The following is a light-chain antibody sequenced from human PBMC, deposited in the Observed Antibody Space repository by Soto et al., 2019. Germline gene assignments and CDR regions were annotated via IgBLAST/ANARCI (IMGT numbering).Light chain of an antibody. CDR3: QQYYIPWT. V-gene: IGKV4-1*01. CDR2: WAS. Sequence: DIVMTQSPDSLAVSLGERATINCKSSQSVLYSSNNKNDLAWYQQKPGQPPKLLIYWASIRESGVPDRFSDSVSGTDFPLTLRSLQAEDVAVYYCQQYYIPWTCGQGTNVEIK. CDR1: QSVLYSSNNKND. J-gene: IGKJ1*01.